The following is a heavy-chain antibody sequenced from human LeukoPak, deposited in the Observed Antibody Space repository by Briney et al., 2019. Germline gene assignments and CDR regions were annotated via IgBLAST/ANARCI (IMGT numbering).Heavy chain of an antibody. J-gene: IGHJ4*02. CDR2: IYWNDDK. CDR1: GFSLSTSGVG. V-gene: IGHV2-5*01. CDR3: AHNGVYCSSTSCYDY. D-gene: IGHD2-2*01. Sequence: SGPTLVNPTQTLTLTCTFSGFSLSTSGVGVGWIRQPPGKALEWLALIYWNDDKRYSPSLKSRLAITKDTSKNQVVLTMTNMDPVDTATYYCAHNGVYCSSTSCYDYWGQGTLVTVSS.